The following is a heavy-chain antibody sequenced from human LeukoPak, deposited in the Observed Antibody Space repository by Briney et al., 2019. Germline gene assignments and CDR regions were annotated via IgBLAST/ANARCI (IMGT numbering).Heavy chain of an antibody. CDR3: ARFAVVVAATFDY. D-gene: IGHD2-15*01. Sequence: PSETLSLTCTVSGGSIRSSSYYWTWIRQPPGKGLEWFGEINHSGSTNYNPPLKSRVTISVDTSKNQFSLKLSSVTAADTAVYYCARFAVVVAATFDYWGQGTLVTVSS. CDR2: INHSGST. V-gene: IGHV4-39*07. J-gene: IGHJ4*02. CDR1: GGSIRSSSYY.